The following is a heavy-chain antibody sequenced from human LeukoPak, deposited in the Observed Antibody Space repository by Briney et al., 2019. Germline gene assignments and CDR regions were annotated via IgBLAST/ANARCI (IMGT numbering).Heavy chain of an antibody. CDR2: ISSSSSYI. CDR3: AREDGWFGEFVTKQNWFDP. Sequence: GGSLRLSCAASGFTFSSYSMNWVRQAPGKGLEWVSSISSSSSYIYYADSVKGRFTISRDNAKNSLYLQMNSLRAEDTAVYYCAREDGWFGEFVTKQNWFDPWGQGTLVTVSS. CDR1: GFTFSSYS. J-gene: IGHJ5*02. D-gene: IGHD3-10*01. V-gene: IGHV3-21*01.